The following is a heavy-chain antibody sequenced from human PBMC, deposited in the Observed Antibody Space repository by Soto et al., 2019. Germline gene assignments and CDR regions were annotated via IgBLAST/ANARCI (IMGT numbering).Heavy chain of an antibody. CDR3: ASSRHSGSNYYFDY. CDR2: IYHSGST. CDR1: GGSISSGGYS. D-gene: IGHD5-12*01. V-gene: IGHV4-30-2*01. J-gene: IGHJ4*02. Sequence: SETLSLTCAVSGGSISSGGYSWSWIRQPPGKGLEWIGYIYHSGSTYYNPSLKSRVTISVDTSKNQFSLKLSSVTAADTAVYYCASSRHSGSNYYFDYWGQGTLVTVSS.